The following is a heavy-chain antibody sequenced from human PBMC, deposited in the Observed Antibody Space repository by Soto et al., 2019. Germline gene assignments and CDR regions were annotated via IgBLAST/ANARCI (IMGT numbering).Heavy chain of an antibody. CDR3: ATEYYYGSGSYYPYNWFDP. D-gene: IGHD3-10*01. Sequence: ASVKVSCKVSGNTLTELSMHWVRQAPGKGLEWMGGFDPEDGETIYAQKFQGRVTMTEDTSTDTAYMELSSLRSEDTAVYYCATEYYYGSGSYYPYNWFDPWGQGTLVTVSS. CDR1: GNTLTELS. V-gene: IGHV1-24*01. J-gene: IGHJ5*02. CDR2: FDPEDGET.